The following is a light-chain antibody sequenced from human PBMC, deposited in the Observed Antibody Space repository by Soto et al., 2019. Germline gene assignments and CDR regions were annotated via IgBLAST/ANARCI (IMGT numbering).Light chain of an antibody. CDR2: DNS. CDR1: SSNIGAGFD. CDR3: QSYDSRLSAVV. Sequence: QPVLTQSPSVSGAPGQRVTISCTGNSSNIGAGFDVHWYQQLPGTAPKLLIYDNSNRPSGVPDRFSGSKSGTSASLAITGLQAEDGTDYYCQSYDSRLSAVVFGGGTKLTVL. V-gene: IGLV1-40*01. J-gene: IGLJ2*01.